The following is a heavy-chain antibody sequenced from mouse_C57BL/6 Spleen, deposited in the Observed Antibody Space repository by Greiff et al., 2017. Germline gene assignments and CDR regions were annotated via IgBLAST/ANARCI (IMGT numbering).Heavy chain of an antibody. V-gene: IGHV14-4*01. CDR1: GFNIKDDY. D-gene: IGHD1-1*01. J-gene: IGHJ3*01. CDR3: TTGYCGSSGAWFAY. Sequence: VQLKESGAELVRPGASVKLSCTASGFNIKDDYMHWVKQRPEQGLEWIGWIDPENGDTEYASKFQGKATITADTSSSTAYLQLSSLTSEDTAVYYCTTGYCGSSGAWFAYWGQGTLVTVSA. CDR2: IDPENGDT.